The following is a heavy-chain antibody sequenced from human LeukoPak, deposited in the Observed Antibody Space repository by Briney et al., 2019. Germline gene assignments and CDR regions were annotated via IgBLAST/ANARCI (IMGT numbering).Heavy chain of an antibody. V-gene: IGHV5-51*01. D-gene: IGHD4-17*01. CDR1: GYSFSTHW. CDR3: ARQEDHGDYVY. CDR2: IYPGDSDT. Sequence: GESLKISGKGSGYSFSTHWIGWVRQMPGKGLEWMGIIYPGDSDTRYSPSFQGQVTISADKSINTAYLQWSSLKASDTAMYYCARQEDHGDYVYWGQGTLVTVSS. J-gene: IGHJ4*02.